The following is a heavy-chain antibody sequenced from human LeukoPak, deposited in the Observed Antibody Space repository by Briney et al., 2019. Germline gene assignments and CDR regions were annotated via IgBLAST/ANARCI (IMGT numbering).Heavy chain of an antibody. Sequence: ASVKVSCKASGYTFTSYGISWVRQAPGQGLECMGWISAYNGNTNYAQKLQGRVTMTTDTSTSTAYMELRSLRSDDTAVYYCARDLSPARFNYDPNCMDVWGQGTTVTVSS. CDR1: GYTFTSYG. D-gene: IGHD3-3*01. CDR2: ISAYNGNT. CDR3: ARDLSPARFNYDPNCMDV. J-gene: IGHJ6*02. V-gene: IGHV1-18*01.